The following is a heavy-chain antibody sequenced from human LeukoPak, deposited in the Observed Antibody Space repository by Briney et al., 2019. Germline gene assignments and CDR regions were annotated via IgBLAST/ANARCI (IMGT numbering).Heavy chain of an antibody. D-gene: IGHD3-22*01. CDR1: GFTFSSYW. Sequence: GGSLRLSCAASGFTFSSYWMSWVRQAPGKGLEWVANIKQDGSEKYYVDSVKGRFTISRDNAKKSLYLQMNSLRAEDTAVYYCAREGYDSSGYYPTDYWGQGTLVTVSS. CDR2: IKQDGSEK. J-gene: IGHJ4*02. V-gene: IGHV3-7*01. CDR3: AREGYDSSGYYPTDY.